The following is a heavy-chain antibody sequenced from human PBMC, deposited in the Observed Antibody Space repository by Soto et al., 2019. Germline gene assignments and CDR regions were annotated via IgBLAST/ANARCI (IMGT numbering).Heavy chain of an antibody. CDR3: ARNYGGRPNSHGPRGYYFDY. CDR2: IYSGGST. J-gene: IGHJ4*02. CDR1: GFTVSSNY. Sequence: GGSLRLSCAASGFTVSSNYMSWVRQAPGKGLEWVSVIYSGGSTYYADSVKGRFTISRDNSKNTLYLQMNSLRAEDTAVYYCARNYGGRPNSHGPRGYYFDYWGQGTLVTVSS. D-gene: IGHD4-17*01. V-gene: IGHV3-53*01.